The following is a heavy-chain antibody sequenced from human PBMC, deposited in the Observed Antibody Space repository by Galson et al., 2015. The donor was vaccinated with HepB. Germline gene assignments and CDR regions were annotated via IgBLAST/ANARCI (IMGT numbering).Heavy chain of an antibody. CDR1: GFTFDDYA. CDR2: ISWNSGSI. Sequence: SLRLSCAASGFTFDDYAMHWVRQAPGKGLEWVSGISWNSGSIGYADSVKGRFTISRDNAKNSLYLQMNSLRAEDTALYYCARVTFLGLPAAGLVGAFDIWGQGTMVTVSS. V-gene: IGHV3-9*01. CDR3: ARVTFLGLPAAGLVGAFDI. J-gene: IGHJ3*02. D-gene: IGHD2-2*01.